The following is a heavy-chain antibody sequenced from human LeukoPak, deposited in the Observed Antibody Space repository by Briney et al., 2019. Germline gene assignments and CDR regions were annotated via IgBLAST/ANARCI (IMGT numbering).Heavy chain of an antibody. V-gene: IGHV4-4*07. J-gene: IGHJ4*02. CDR1: GGSISNYY. CDR3: ARATHWAFDY. CDR2: IYTSGST. Sequence: PSETLSLTCTVSGGSISNYYWSWIRQPAGEGLEWIGRIYTSGSTNYSPSLKSRVTMSVDTSKNQFSLRLSSVTAADTAVYYRARATHWAFDYWGQGALVTVSS. D-gene: IGHD7-27*01.